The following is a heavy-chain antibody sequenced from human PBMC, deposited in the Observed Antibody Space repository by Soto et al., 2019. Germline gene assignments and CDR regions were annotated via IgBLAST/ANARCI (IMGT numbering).Heavy chain of an antibody. V-gene: IGHV3-30*03. J-gene: IGHJ4*02. D-gene: IGHD4-17*01. CDR3: ARGPSYSDSYFDH. Sequence: VQLVESGGGAVQPGGSRRLSCAASEFTFSNYAMHWVRQAPRKGLQWLAVISYDGNNKYYADSVEGRFTISRDHSKDPVYLQMNSLRLEDTAVYYCARGPSYSDSYFDHWGQGTLGTVSS. CDR1: EFTFSNYA. CDR2: ISYDGNNK.